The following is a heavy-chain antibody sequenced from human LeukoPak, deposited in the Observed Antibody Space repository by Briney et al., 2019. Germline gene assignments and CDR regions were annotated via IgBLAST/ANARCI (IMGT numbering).Heavy chain of an antibody. CDR1: GWSFTGYY. J-gene: IGHJ5*02. CDR3: ARGVRGYGGNL. CDR2: INHSGST. V-gene: IGHV4-34*01. D-gene: IGHD4-23*01. Sequence: PSETLSLTCAVYGWSFTGYYWNWIRQPPGKGLEWIGEINHSGSTNYNPSLKSRVTISVDTSKNQFPLKLRSVTAADTAVYYCARGVRGYGGNLWGQGTLVTVSS.